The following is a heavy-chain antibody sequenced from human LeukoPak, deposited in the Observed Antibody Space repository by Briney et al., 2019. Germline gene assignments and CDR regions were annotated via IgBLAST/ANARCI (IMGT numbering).Heavy chain of an antibody. CDR1: GGSISSGSYY. V-gene: IGHV4-61*02. CDR2: IYTSGST. D-gene: IGHD5-18*01. CDR3: ARVSYGYFFDY. J-gene: IGHJ4*02. Sequence: PSHTLSLTCTVSGGSISSGSYYWSWIRQPAGKGLEWIGRIYTSGSTNYNPSHKSRVTISVDTSKNQFSLKLSSVTAADTAVYYCARVSYGYFFDYWGQGTLVTVSS.